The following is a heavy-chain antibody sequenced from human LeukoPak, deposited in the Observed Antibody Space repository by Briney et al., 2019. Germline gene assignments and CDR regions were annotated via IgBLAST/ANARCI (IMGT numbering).Heavy chain of an antibody. CDR2: IYHSGST. V-gene: IGHV4-4*02. Sequence: SGTLSLPCTVSGGSIISSNWWRWVRQPPGKGLEWVGEIYHSGSTNYNPSLKSRVTISVDTSENQFSLKLSSVTAADTAVYYCARDSGSSGAFDIWGQGTMVTVSS. J-gene: IGHJ3*02. CDR1: GGSIISSNW. CDR3: ARDSGSSGAFDI. D-gene: IGHD1-26*01.